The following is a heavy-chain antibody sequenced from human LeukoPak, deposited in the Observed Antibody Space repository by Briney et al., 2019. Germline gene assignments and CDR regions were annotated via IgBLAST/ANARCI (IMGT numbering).Heavy chain of an antibody. J-gene: IGHJ6*03. Sequence: SETLSLTCAVSGGSISSSNWWSWVRQPPGKGLEWIGEIYHSGSTNYNPSLKSRVTISVDTSKNQFSLRLSSVTAADTAVYYCARDWGVSARPGYMDVWGKGTTVTVSS. V-gene: IGHV4-4*02. CDR2: IYHSGST. CDR1: GGSISSSNW. CDR3: ARDWGVSARPGYMDV. D-gene: IGHD6-6*01.